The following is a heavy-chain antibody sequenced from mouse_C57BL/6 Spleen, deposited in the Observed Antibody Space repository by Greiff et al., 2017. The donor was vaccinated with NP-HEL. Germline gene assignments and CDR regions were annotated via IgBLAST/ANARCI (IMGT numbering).Heavy chain of an antibody. CDR1: GYTFTSYW. D-gene: IGHD2-1*01. V-gene: IGHV1-50*01. J-gene: IGHJ3*01. Sequence: QVQLQQSGAELVKPGASVKLSCKASGYTFTSYWMQWVKQRPGQGLEWIGEIDPSDSYTNYNQKFKGKATLTVDTSSSTAYMQLSSLTSEDSAVYYCAREAAPIYPFADWGQGTLVTVSA. CDR2: IDPSDSYT. CDR3: AREAAPIYPFAD.